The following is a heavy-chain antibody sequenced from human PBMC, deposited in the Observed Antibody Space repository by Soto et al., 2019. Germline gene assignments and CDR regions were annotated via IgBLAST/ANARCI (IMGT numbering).Heavy chain of an antibody. CDR2: ISSSGSSI. CDR3: ARVSSVVAAATPFDY. Sequence: EVQLVESGGGLVQPGGSLRLSCAASGFTFSSYEMNWVRQAPGKGLEWVSYISSSGSSIYYADSVKGRFTISRDNAKNSLYLQMNSLRAEDTAVYYCARVSSVVAAATPFDYWGQGTLVTVSS. D-gene: IGHD2-15*01. V-gene: IGHV3-48*03. J-gene: IGHJ4*02. CDR1: GFTFSSYE.